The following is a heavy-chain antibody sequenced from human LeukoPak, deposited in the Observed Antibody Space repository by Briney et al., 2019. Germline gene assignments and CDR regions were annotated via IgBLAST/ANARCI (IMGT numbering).Heavy chain of an antibody. V-gene: IGHV3-33*01. Sequence: PGGSLRLSCAASGFTFSSYGMHWVRQAPGKGLEWVAVIWDDGSNKYYADSVKGRFTISRDDSKNTLYLQMNSLRAEDTAVYYCAREAGGFDWLWHPYYYYGMDVWGQGTTVTVSS. CDR1: GFTFSSYG. CDR3: AREAGGFDWLWHPYYYYGMDV. J-gene: IGHJ6*02. D-gene: IGHD3-9*01. CDR2: IWDDGSNK.